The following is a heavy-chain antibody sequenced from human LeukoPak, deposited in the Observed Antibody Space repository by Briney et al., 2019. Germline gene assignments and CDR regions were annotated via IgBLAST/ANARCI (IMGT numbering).Heavy chain of an antibody. CDR3: ARDGYYYGSGSYYRDFDY. V-gene: IGHV1-18*01. CDR2: ISAYNGNT. CDR1: GYTFTSYG. Sequence: GASVKVSCKASGYTFTSYGISWVRQAPGQGLEWMGWISAYNGNTNYAQKLQGRVTMTTDTSTSTAYMELRSLRSDGTAVYYCARDGYYYGSGSYYRDFDYWGQGTLVTVSS. D-gene: IGHD3-10*01. J-gene: IGHJ4*02.